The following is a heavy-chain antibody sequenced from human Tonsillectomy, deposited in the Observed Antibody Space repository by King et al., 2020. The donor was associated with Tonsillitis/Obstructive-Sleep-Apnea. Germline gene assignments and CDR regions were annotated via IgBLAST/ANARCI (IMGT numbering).Heavy chain of an antibody. CDR3: TTAPYYDFWSGFMDV. J-gene: IGHJ6*03. CDR1: GFTFSNAW. Sequence: VQLVESGGGLVKPGGSLRLSCAASGFTFSNAWMCWVRQAPGKGLEWVGRIKSKTDGGTTDYAAPVKGRFTISRDDSKNTLYLQMNSLKTEDTAVYYCTTAPYYDFWSGFMDVWGKGTTVTVSS. D-gene: IGHD3-3*01. V-gene: IGHV3-15*01. CDR2: IKSKTDGGTT.